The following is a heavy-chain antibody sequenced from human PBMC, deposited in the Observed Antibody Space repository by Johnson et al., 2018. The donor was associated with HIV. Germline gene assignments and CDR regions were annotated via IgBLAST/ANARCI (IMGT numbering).Heavy chain of an antibody. CDR1: GFTFSSYA. CDR2: ISYDGSNK. J-gene: IGHJ3*01. D-gene: IGHD2-21*01. V-gene: IGHV3-30*04. CDR3: ARGPSCGGDCYARGASDF. Sequence: VQLVESGGGLVQPGRSLRLSCAASGFTFSSYAMHWVRQAPGKGLEWVAVISYDGSNKYYADSVKGRFTISRDNSKNTLYLQMNSLRAEATAVYYCARGPSCGGDCYARGASDFWGQGTMVTVSS.